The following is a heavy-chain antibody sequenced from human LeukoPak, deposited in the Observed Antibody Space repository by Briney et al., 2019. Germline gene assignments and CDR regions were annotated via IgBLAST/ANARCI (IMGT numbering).Heavy chain of an antibody. CDR3: ARETREYYYGSGSYYWFDP. CDR2: IYYSGST. J-gene: IGHJ5*02. D-gene: IGHD3-10*01. Sequence: SETLSLTCTVSGGSISSYYWSWIRQPPGKGLEWIGYIYYSGSTNYNPSLKSRVTISVDTSKNQFSLKPSSVTAADTAVYYCARETREYYYGSGSYYWFDPWGQGTLVTVSS. CDR1: GGSISSYY. V-gene: IGHV4-59*12.